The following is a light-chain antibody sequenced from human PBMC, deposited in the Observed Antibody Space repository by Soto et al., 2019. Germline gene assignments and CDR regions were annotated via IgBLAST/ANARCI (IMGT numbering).Light chain of an antibody. J-gene: IGLJ1*01. Sequence: QSALTQPASVSGSPGQSITISCTGTSSDVATYNHVSWYQHHPGKAPKLMIYEVTYRPSGVSNRFSGSKSGNTASLTISRLQAEDEADYYCSSYTTSNTYVFGTGTKLTVL. CDR2: EVT. CDR1: SSDVATYNH. CDR3: SSYTTSNTYV. V-gene: IGLV2-14*01.